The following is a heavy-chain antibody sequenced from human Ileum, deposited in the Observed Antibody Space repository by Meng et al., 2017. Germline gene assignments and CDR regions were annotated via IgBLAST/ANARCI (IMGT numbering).Heavy chain of an antibody. D-gene: IGHD7-27*01. CDR3: ARDHWGSLDY. Sequence: QVQRQESGPGLVRPPETLSLICAVSGGSVSSSGYQWGWIRQPPGKGLEWIGYASTNYNPSLKSRVTISVDTSKNQFSLKLTSVTAADTAVYYCARDHWGSLDYWGQGVLVTVSS. CDR1: GGSVSSSGYQ. J-gene: IGHJ4*02. V-gene: IGHV4-61*08. CDR2: AST.